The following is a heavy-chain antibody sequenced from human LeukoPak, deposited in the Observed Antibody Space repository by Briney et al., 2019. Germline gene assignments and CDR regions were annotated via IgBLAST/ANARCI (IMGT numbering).Heavy chain of an antibody. J-gene: IGHJ6*03. V-gene: IGHV3-21*04. CDR3: ARVAGYYDSSGYYYNYYYYYMDV. CDR1: GFTFSSYS. Sequence: GGSLRLSCAASGFTFSSYSMNWVRQAPGKGLEWVSSISSSSSYIYYADSVKGRFTISRDNAKNSLYLQMNSLRAEDTALYYCARVAGYYDSSGYYYNYYYYYMDVWGKGTTVTVSS. D-gene: IGHD3-22*01. CDR2: ISSSSSYI.